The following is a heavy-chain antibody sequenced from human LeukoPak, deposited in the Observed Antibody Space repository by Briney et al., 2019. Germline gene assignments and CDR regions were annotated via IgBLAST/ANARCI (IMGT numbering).Heavy chain of an antibody. CDR3: ARGSGWFDP. Sequence: GSLRLSCEASGFTFSSYAMSWVRQAPGKGLEWIGYIYYSGSTNYNPSLKSRVTISVDTSKNQFSLKLSSVTAADTAVYYCARGSGWFDPWGQGTLVTVSS. J-gene: IGHJ5*02. CDR2: IYYSGST. CDR1: GFTFSSYA. V-gene: IGHV4-59*01.